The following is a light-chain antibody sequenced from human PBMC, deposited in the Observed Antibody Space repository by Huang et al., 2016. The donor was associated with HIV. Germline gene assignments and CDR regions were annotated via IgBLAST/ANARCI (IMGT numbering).Light chain of an antibody. CDR1: QSITTY. Sequence: DIQMTQSPSSLSASVGDRVTITCRASQSITTYLNWYQQKPGKSPTLLIYATDILQSGVPSRFSGRGSGTEFTLTISSLQPDDFATYYCQQGYTTSWTFGPGTKVE. CDR3: QQGYTTSWT. CDR2: ATD. J-gene: IGKJ1*01. V-gene: IGKV1-39*01.